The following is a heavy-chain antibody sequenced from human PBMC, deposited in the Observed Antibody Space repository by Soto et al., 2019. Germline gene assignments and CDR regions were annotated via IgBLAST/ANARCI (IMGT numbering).Heavy chain of an antibody. CDR2: IYYSGST. D-gene: IGHD3-9*01. CDR3: ASGCDILLVYPRGDYDGMEV. Sequence: SETLSLTCTVSGGSISSSSYYWGWIRQPPGKGLEWIGSIYYSGSTYYNPPLRGRITISEDTSKTLSSQMRSSVAAEATVVYYGASGCDILLVYPRGDYDGMEVWGQGTMVTVSS. V-gene: IGHV4-39*01. J-gene: IGHJ6*02. CDR1: GGSISSSSYY.